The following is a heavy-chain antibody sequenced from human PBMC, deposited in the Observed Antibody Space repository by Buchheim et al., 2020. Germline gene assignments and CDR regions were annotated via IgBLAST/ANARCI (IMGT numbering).Heavy chain of an antibody. V-gene: IGHV1-46*01. J-gene: IGHJ4*02. CDR1: GYTFTSYY. CDR3: ARGVEDCSSTSCYPGVDY. Sequence: QVQLVQSGAEVKKPGASVKVSCKASGYTFTSYYMHWVRQAPGQGLEWMGKIKTSGGSTSYAQKFQGRVNIARDKSTSKLYMELSSLRSEDTAVYYCARGVEDCSSTSCYPGVDYWGQGTL. CDR2: IKTSGGST. D-gene: IGHD2-2*01.